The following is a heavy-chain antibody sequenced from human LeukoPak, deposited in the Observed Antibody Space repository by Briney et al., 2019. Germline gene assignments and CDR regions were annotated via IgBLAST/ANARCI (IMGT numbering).Heavy chain of an antibody. D-gene: IGHD6-13*01. CDR1: GFTFSSYS. CDR2: ISSSSSYI. J-gene: IGHJ4*02. V-gene: IGHV3-21*01. Sequence: GGSLRLSCAASGFTFSSYSMNWVRQAPGKELEWVSSISSSSSYIYYADSVKGRFTISRDNAKNSLYLQVNSLRAEDTAVYYCARFIAAPYYFDYWGRGTLVTVSS. CDR3: ARFIAAPYYFDY.